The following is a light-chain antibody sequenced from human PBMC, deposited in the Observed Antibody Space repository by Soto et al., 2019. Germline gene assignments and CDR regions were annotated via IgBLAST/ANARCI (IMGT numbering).Light chain of an antibody. CDR1: QSVSGN. V-gene: IGKV3-15*01. CDR3: QQYNNWPPIT. J-gene: IGKJ3*01. Sequence: EIVMTQSPATLSVSPGERATLSCRASQSVSGNLAWYQQKPGQAPRLLIYAASTRATGIPTRFSGSGSGTELTLNISSLQSEDFAVYYCQQYNNWPPITFGPGNKVDIK. CDR2: AAS.